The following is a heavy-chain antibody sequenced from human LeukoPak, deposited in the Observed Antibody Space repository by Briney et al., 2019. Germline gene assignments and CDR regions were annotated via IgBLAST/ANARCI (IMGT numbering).Heavy chain of an antibody. D-gene: IGHD5-18*01. V-gene: IGHV3-21*01. CDR1: GFTFSSYS. Sequence: GGSLRLSCAASGFTFSSYSMNWVRQAPGKGLEWVSSISSSSSYIYYADSVKGRFTISRDNAKNSLYLQMNSLRAEDTAVYYCASTLVYSYGSLRGVYFDYWGQGTLVTVSS. CDR3: ASTLVYSYGSLRGVYFDY. CDR2: ISSSSSYI. J-gene: IGHJ4*02.